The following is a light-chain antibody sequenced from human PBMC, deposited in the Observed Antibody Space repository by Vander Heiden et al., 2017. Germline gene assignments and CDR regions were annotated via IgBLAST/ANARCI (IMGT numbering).Light chain of an antibody. V-gene: IGLV2-11*01. CDR1: STDVGAYNY. J-gene: IGLJ1*01. CDR2: DVS. Sequence: QSALTQPRSVSGSPGQSVTFSCTGTSTDVGAYNYVSWYQQYPGKAPKLMIYDVSKRPSGVPDRFSGSKSGNTASLTISGLQAEDEADYYCSAFAGYDTYVFGTGTQVTVL. CDR3: SAFAGYDTYV.